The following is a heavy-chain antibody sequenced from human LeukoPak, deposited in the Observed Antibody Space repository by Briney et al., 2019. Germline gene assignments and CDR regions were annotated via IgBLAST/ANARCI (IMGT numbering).Heavy chain of an antibody. CDR3: ARDRLRNFVWLPPGLGYGMDV. J-gene: IGHJ6*02. D-gene: IGHD3-9*01. Sequence: RGSLRLSCAASGFTFSSYGMHWVRQAPGKGLEWVAVIWYDGSSKYYAASVQGPFTISRDKSKNTLYQQMNSLRAADTAVYYSARDRLRNFVWLPPGLGYGMDVWGQGTTVTVSS. V-gene: IGHV3-33*01. CDR2: IWYDGSSK. CDR1: GFTFSSYG.